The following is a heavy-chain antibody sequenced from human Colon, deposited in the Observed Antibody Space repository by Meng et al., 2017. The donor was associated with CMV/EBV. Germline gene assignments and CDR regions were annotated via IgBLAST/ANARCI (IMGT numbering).Heavy chain of an antibody. V-gene: IGHV1-2*02. J-gene: IGHJ5*02. D-gene: IGHD1-26*01. CDR3: ARSGSYSNWFDP. Sequence: ASVKVSCKASGYTFSGFYIHWVRQAPGQGLEWMGWINPNSGGTNYAQKFQGRVTMTRDTSISTAYMELSRLRSDDTAVYYCARSGSYSNWFDPWGQGTLVTVSS. CDR2: INPNSGGT. CDR1: GYTFSGFY.